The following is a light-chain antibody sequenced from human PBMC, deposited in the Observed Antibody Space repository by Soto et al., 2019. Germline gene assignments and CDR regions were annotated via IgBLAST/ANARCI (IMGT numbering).Light chain of an antibody. J-gene: IGKJ1*01. V-gene: IGKV3-20*01. CDR1: QSVSRTS. Sequence: EIVLTQSPGTLSLSPGERATLSCRASQSVSRTSLAWYQQKPGQAPRLLIYDASNRATGIPDSFSATGSGTDFTLTISRLEPEDFAVYYCQHYGTSLWTFGQGTKVEIK. CDR2: DAS. CDR3: QHYGTSLWT.